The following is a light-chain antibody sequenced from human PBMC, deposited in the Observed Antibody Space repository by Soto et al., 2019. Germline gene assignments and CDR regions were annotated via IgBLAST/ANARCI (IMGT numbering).Light chain of an antibody. J-gene: IGLJ1*01. CDR2: EVS. CDR3: CSYVSSKTYV. Sequence: QSALTQPASVSGSPGQSVTISCTGTSSDVGAYKYVSWYQQHPGKAPKLMIYEVSNRPSGVSNRFSGSKSGNTASLTISGLQADDEADYYCCSYVSSKTYVFGTGTKVTV. V-gene: IGLV2-14*01. CDR1: SSDVGAYKY.